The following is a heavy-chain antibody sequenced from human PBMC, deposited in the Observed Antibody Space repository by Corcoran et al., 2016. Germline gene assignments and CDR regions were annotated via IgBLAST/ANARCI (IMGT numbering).Heavy chain of an antibody. Sequence: QVQLVQSGAEVKKPGASVKVSCKASGYTFTSYYMHWVRQAPGQGLEWMGIINPSGGSTSYAQKFQGRVTMTRDTSTSTVYMELSSLRSEDTAVYYCAGDLGSYDFWGEYYYYGMDVWGQGTTVTVSS. J-gene: IGHJ6*02. CDR1: GYTFTSYY. CDR3: AGDLGSYDFWGEYYYYGMDV. V-gene: IGHV1-46*01. CDR2: INPSGGST. D-gene: IGHD3-3*01.